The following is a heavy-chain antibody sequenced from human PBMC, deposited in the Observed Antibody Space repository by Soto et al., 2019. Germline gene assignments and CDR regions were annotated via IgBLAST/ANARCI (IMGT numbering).Heavy chain of an antibody. CDR3: AHRGYGNYPRDNWFDP. D-gene: IGHD4-4*01. CDR2: TYWNDDT. Sequence: QITLKDSGPTVVKPTQTLTLTCTFSGFSLTTAGRGVGWIRQPPGKALEWLALTYWNDDTRYNPSLKSRLTIIKDTSKNQVVLTMTNMDPVDTATYYCAHRGYGNYPRDNWFDPWGQGIPVIVSS. J-gene: IGHJ5*02. CDR1: GFSLTTAGRG. V-gene: IGHV2-5*01.